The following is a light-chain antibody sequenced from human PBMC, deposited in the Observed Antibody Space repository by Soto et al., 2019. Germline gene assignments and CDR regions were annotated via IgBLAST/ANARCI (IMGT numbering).Light chain of an antibody. CDR2: EVT. Sequence: QSALTQPASVSGSPGQSITISCTGTSSDVGGYNYVSWYQQHPGKAPKVMIYEVTNRPSGVSNRFSGSKSGNTASLTISGLQAQDEADYYCSSYTSSSTPYFFGTGTKLTVL. J-gene: IGLJ1*01. CDR3: SSYTSSSTPYF. V-gene: IGLV2-14*01. CDR1: SSDVGGYNY.